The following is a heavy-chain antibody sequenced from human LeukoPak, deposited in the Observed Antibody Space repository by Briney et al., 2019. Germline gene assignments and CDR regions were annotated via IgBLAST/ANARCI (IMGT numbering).Heavy chain of an antibody. J-gene: IGHJ2*01. CDR3: ARGREGAKTRYFDL. CDR2: ISSGGGST. CDR1: GIIFSNYA. V-gene: IGHV3-64*01. Sequence: TGGSLRLSCAASGIIFSNYAMHWVRQGPGNGLECISSISSGGGSTYYANSVKGRFTISRDNSKNTLYLQMGSLRAEDMAVYYCARGREGAKTRYFDLWGRGTRVTVSS. D-gene: IGHD1-26*01.